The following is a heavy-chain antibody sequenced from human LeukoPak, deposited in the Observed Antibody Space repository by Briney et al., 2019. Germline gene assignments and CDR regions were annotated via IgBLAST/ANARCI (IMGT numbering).Heavy chain of an antibody. CDR3: AHHYGDYRYPGY. J-gene: IGHJ4*02. CDR2: ISYEGSNK. Sequence: PGGSLRLSCAASGFTFSSYGMQWVRQAPDKGLEWVAVISYEGSNKYYADSVKGRFTISRDNSKNTLYLQMNSLRAEDTAVYYCAHHYGDYRYPGYWGQGTLVTVSS. CDR1: GFTFSSYG. D-gene: IGHD4-17*01. V-gene: IGHV3-30*03.